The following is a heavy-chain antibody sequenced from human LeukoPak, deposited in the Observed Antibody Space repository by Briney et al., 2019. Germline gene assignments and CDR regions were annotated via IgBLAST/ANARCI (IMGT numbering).Heavy chain of an antibody. Sequence: SVKVSCKASGGTFISYAISWVRQAPGQGLEWMGEIIPIFGTANYAQKFRGRVTITTDESTSTAYMELSSLRSEDTAVYYCARGGDYYDSRPYYYMDVWGKGTTVTVSS. J-gene: IGHJ6*03. CDR2: IIPIFGTA. V-gene: IGHV1-69*05. CDR3: ARGGDYYDSRPYYYMDV. D-gene: IGHD3-22*01. CDR1: GGTFISYA.